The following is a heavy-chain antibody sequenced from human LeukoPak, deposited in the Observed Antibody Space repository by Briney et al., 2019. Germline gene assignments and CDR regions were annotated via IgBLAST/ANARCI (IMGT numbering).Heavy chain of an antibody. Sequence: GESLKISCKGSGYSFTSYWIGWVRQMPGKGLEWMGIIYPGDSDTRYSPSFQGQVTISADKSISTAYLQWSSLKASDTAMYYCVRRIAVAGGGANWFDPWGQGTLVTVSS. J-gene: IGHJ5*02. CDR1: GYSFTSYW. D-gene: IGHD6-19*01. V-gene: IGHV5-51*01. CDR2: IYPGDSDT. CDR3: VRRIAVAGGGANWFDP.